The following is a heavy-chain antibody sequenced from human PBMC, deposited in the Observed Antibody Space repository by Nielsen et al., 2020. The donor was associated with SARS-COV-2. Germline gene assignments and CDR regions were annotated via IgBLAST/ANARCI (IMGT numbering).Heavy chain of an antibody. CDR3: ARSGHCNGGICYFTEYFQD. D-gene: IGHD2-8*02. CDR1: GFTFSDSF. V-gene: IGHV3-11*03. CDR2: ISGSGSYT. Sequence: GGSLRLSCTASGFTFSDSFMSWIRQAPGKGLEWVSYISGSGSYTNYADSLKGRFTISRDNAKNSLYLQMDSLRAEDTAFYYCARSGHCNGGICYFTEYFQDWGQGTLVTASS. J-gene: IGHJ1*01.